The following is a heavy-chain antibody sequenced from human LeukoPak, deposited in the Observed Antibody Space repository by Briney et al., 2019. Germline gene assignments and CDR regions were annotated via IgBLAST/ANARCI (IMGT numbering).Heavy chain of an antibody. CDR2: INWNGGST. Sequence: PGGSLRLSCAASGFTFDDYGMSWVRQAPGEGLEWVSGINWNGGSTGYADSVKGRFTISRDNAKNSLYLQMNSLRAEDTALYHCARFGDDYYYYYMDVWGKGTTVTVSS. D-gene: IGHD3-10*01. J-gene: IGHJ6*03. V-gene: IGHV3-20*01. CDR1: GFTFDDYG. CDR3: ARFGDDYYYYYMDV.